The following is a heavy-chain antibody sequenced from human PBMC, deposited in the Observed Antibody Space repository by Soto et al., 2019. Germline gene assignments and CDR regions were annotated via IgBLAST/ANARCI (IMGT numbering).Heavy chain of an antibody. Sequence: VQLVESGGALVQPGRSLRLSCVASGFTFDDYAIHWVRQSPGKGLEWVSGLTWNGEIIGYADSVKGRFTISRDNAKNSVYLEMNSLRAEDTALYYCVKDSESSGYLTHLDYWGQGTLVTVSS. CDR3: VKDSESSGYLTHLDY. CDR2: LTWNGEII. J-gene: IGHJ4*02. D-gene: IGHD3-22*01. CDR1: GFTFDDYA. V-gene: IGHV3-9*01.